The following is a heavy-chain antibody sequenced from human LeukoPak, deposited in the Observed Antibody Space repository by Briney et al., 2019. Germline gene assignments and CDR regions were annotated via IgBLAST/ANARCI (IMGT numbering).Heavy chain of an antibody. CDR3: AGNDSSGYFGYYYGMDV. V-gene: IGHV4-30-4*01. J-gene: IGHJ6*02. D-gene: IGHD3-22*01. CDR2: IYYSGST. Sequence: SETLSLTCTVSGGSISSSSYYWSWIRQPPGKGLEWIGYIYYSGSTYSNPSLKSRVTISVDTSKNQFSLKLSSVTAADTAVYYCAGNDSSGYFGYYYGMDVWGQGTTVTVSS. CDR1: GGSISSSSYY.